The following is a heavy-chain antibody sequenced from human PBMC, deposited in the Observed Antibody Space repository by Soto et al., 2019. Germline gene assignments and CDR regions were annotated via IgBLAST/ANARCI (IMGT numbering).Heavy chain of an antibody. V-gene: IGHV1-69*13. CDR3: ARGQYRITMVRGVVMDV. CDR1: GGTFSSYA. Sequence: SVKVSCKASGGTFSSYAISWVRQAPGQGLEWMGGIIPIFGTANYAQKFQGRVTITADESTSTAYMELSSLRSEDTAVYYCARGQYRITMVRGVVMDVWGQGTTVTVSS. CDR2: IIPIFGTA. J-gene: IGHJ6*02. D-gene: IGHD3-10*01.